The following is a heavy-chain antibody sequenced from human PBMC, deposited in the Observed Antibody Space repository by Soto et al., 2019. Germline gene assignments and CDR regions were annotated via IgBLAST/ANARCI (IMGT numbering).Heavy chain of an antibody. D-gene: IGHD4-17*01. Sequence: SETQSLTSTVSDGYISSYYGSWIRQPPGKGLEWIGYIYYSGSTNYNPSLKSRVTISVDTSKNQFSLKLSSVTAADTAVYYCAGEGPMTTLDYWGQGTLVTVSS. V-gene: IGHV4-59*01. CDR3: AGEGPMTTLDY. CDR1: DGYISSYY. CDR2: IYYSGST. J-gene: IGHJ4*02.